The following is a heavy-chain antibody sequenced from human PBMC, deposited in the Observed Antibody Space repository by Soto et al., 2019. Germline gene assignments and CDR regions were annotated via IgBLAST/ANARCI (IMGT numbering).Heavy chain of an antibody. V-gene: IGHV3-64*02. Sequence: PGGSLRLSCAASGFTFSSYAMHWVRQAPGKGLEYVSAISSNGGSTYYADSVKGRFTISGDNSKNTLYLQMGSLRAEDMAVYYCARSDSYGSGSPSYYYGMDVWGQGTTVTVS. J-gene: IGHJ6*02. CDR2: ISSNGGST. CDR3: ARSDSYGSGSPSYYYGMDV. D-gene: IGHD3-10*01. CDR1: GFTFSSYA.